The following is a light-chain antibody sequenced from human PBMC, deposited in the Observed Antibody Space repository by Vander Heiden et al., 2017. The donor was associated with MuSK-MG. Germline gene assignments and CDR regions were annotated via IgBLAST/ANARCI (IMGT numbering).Light chain of an antibody. J-gene: IGLJ2*01. CDR2: RNS. Sequence: QSLLTQPPSASGTPGQRVTISCSGSSSNLGSNYVYWYQQPPGTAPKLLIYRNSQRPSGVPDRFSGSKSGTSASLAISGLRSEDEADYYCAAWDDSLSGPVFGGGTKLTVL. CDR1: SSNLGSNY. CDR3: AAWDDSLSGPV. V-gene: IGLV1-47*01.